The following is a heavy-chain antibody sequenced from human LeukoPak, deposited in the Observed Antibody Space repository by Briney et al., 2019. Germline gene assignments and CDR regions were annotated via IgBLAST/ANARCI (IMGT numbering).Heavy chain of an antibody. D-gene: IGHD6-13*01. J-gene: IGHJ4*02. CDR1: GGSISSGGYY. CDR3: ARGAGIADY. CDR2: INHSGST. Sequence: PSQTLSLTCTVSGGSISSGGYYWSWIRQPPGKGLERIGEINHSGSTNYDPSLKSRVTISVDTSKNQFSLKLSSVTAADTAVYYCARGAGIADYWGQGTLVTVSS. V-gene: IGHV4-30-2*01.